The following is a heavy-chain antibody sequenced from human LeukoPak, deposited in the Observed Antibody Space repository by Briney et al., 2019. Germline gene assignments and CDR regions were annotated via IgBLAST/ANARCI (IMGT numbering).Heavy chain of an antibody. CDR2: IIPIFGTA. J-gene: IGHJ4*02. CDR1: GGTFSSYA. V-gene: IGHV1-69*13. CDR3: ARDIEDSGSYYRPGY. Sequence: SVKVSCKASGGTFSSYAISWVRQAPGQGLEWMGGIIPIFGTANYAQKFQGRVTITADESTSSAYMELSSLRSEDTAVYYCARDIEDSGSYYRPGYWGQGTLVTVSS. D-gene: IGHD1-26*01.